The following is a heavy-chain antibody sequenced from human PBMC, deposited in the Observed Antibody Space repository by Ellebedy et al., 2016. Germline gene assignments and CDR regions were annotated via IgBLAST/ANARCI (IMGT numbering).Heavy chain of an antibody. J-gene: IGHJ3*01. D-gene: IGHD2-8*01. CDR3: VTRHNGAFDV. Sequence: GGSLRLSXAASGFSVTSNDMSWVRQAPGKGLELVSLLYGGGASYYADSVEGRFTISRDNSEKTLYLQMSGLGAEDTAVYYCVTRHNGAFDVWGQGTRVTVSS. CDR2: LYGGGAS. CDR1: GFSVTSND. V-gene: IGHV3-53*01.